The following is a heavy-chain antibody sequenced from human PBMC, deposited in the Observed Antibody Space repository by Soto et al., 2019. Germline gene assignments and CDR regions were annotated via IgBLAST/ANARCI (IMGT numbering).Heavy chain of an antibody. CDR1: GDRFTDYY. CDR2: INPNSGVT. V-gene: IGHV1-2*02. D-gene: IGHD5-12*01. J-gene: IGHJ6*03. CDR3: SRESGGATATLDYYYFYMDV. Sequence: QVQLVQSGAEVKEPGASVTVSCRASGDRFTDYYMHWVRQAPGQGLEWMGWINPNSGVTKYAQKFQGGVTMTRDKSIRTVYMQLSRLRFDDTAIYYCSRESGGATATLDYYYFYMDVWGTGTTVTVSS.